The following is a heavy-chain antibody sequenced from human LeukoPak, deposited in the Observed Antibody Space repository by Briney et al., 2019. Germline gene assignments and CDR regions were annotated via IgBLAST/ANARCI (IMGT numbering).Heavy chain of an antibody. CDR3: AKAPMVRGVMDLGYFDY. Sequence: GGSLRLSCAASGFTFSSYGMHWVRQAPGKGLEWVAVISYDGSNKYYADSVKGRFTISRDNSKNTLYLQMNSLRAEDTAVYYCAKAPMVRGVMDLGYFDYWGQGTLVTVSS. J-gene: IGHJ4*02. CDR2: ISYDGSNK. D-gene: IGHD3-10*01. CDR1: GFTFSSYG. V-gene: IGHV3-30*18.